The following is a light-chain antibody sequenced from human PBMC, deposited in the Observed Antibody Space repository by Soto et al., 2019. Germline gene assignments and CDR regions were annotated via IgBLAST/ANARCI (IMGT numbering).Light chain of an antibody. CDR3: SSYTTSSTRV. J-gene: IGLJ3*02. Sequence: QSVLTQPASVSGSPGQSITISCTGTSSDVGGYHYVSWYQQHPGKAPKLMIFEVNNRPSGVSYRFSGSKSGSTASPTISGLQAEDEAHYYCSSYTTSSTRVFGGGTKLTVL. CDR2: EVN. CDR1: SSDVGGYHY. V-gene: IGLV2-14*01.